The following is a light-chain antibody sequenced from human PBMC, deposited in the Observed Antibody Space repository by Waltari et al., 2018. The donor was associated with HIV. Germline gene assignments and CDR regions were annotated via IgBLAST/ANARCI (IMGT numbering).Light chain of an antibody. CDR2: SNS. Sequence: QSVLTQPPSASGTPGQRVTISCSGGSSNIGSYSVNWSQQLPRTAPKLLIYSNSQRPSGVPDRFSGSKSGTSASLAISGLQSEDEADYYCTTWDHSLFGHVVFGGGTRLTVV. V-gene: IGLV1-44*01. CDR3: TTWDHSLFGHVV. CDR1: SSNIGSYS. J-gene: IGLJ2*01.